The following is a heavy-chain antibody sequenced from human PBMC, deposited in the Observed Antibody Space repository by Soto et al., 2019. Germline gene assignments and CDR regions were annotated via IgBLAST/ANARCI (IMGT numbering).Heavy chain of an antibody. CDR2: INAGNGNT. CDR1: GYTFTSYA. J-gene: IGHJ4*02. CDR3: ARQHFSSSYYFDY. Sequence: SVKVSSKASGYTFTSYAMHSVRHAPGQRLEWMGWINAGNGNTKYSQKFQGRVTITRDTSASTAYMELSSLRSEDTAVYYCARQHFSSSYYFDYWGQGTLVNV. V-gene: IGHV1-3*01. D-gene: IGHD6-13*01.